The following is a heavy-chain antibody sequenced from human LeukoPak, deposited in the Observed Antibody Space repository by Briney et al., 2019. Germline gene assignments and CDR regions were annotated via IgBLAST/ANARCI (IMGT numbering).Heavy chain of an antibody. Sequence: PSETLSLTXAVYGGSFSGYYWSWIRQPPGKGLEWIGEINHSGSTNYNPSLKSRVTISVDTSKNQFSLKLSSVTAADTAVYYCARGPDPLDGLLPVEYFQHWGQGTLVTVSS. CDR1: GGSFSGYY. CDR3: ARGPDPLDGLLPVEYFQH. J-gene: IGHJ1*01. D-gene: IGHD2-15*01. V-gene: IGHV4-34*01. CDR2: INHSGST.